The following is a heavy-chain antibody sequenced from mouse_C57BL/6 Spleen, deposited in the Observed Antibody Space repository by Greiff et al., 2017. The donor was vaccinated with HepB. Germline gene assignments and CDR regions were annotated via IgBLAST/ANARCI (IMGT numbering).Heavy chain of an antibody. Sequence: VNLVESGPELVKPGASVKISCKASGYAFSSSWMNWVKQRPGKGLEWIGRIYPGDGDTNYNGKFKGKATLTADKSSSTAYMQLSSLTSEDSAVYCCARQTGYYAMDYWGQGTSVTVSS. V-gene: IGHV1-82*01. CDR1: GYAFSSSW. D-gene: IGHD4-1*01. CDR2: IYPGDGDT. J-gene: IGHJ4*01. CDR3: ARQTGYYAMDY.